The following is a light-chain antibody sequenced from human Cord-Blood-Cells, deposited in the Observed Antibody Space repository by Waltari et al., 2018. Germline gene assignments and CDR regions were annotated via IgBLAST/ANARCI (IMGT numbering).Light chain of an antibody. CDR2: AAS. CDR3: LQHNSYPQQWT. J-gene: IGKJ1*01. CDR1: QGIRND. Sequence: DIQMTSSPSSLSASVVDRLTITSRARQGIRNDLGWSHQKPGKAHKRLIYAASSLQSGVPSRCSGSGSETEFTLTISSRQPEDFATYYCLQHNSYPQQWTFGQGTKVEIK. V-gene: IGKV1-17*01.